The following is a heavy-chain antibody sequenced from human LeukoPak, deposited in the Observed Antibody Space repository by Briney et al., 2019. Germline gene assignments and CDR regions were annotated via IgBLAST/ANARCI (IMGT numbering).Heavy chain of an antibody. CDR1: GFTVSSNY. CDR2: IYSGGST. J-gene: IGHJ6*03. CDR3: ARDSYCSGGSCYGKVYYMDV. D-gene: IGHD2-15*01. V-gene: IGHV3-53*01. Sequence: GGSLRLSCAASGFTVSSNYMSWVRQAPGKGLEWVSGIYSGGSTYYADSVKGRFTISRDNSKNTLYLQMNSLRAEDTAVYYCARDSYCSGGSCYGKVYYMDVWGKGTTVTVSS.